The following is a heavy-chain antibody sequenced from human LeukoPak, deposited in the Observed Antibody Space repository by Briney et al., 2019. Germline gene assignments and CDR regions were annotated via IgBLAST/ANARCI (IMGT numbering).Heavy chain of an antibody. J-gene: IGHJ4*02. Sequence: PGGSLRLSCAASGFTFTDYYMSWIRQAPGKGLEWVSYITNSGTTIYYADSVKGRFTISRDNAKNSLYLQMNSLRAEDTAVYYCARQRRYCSGDNCYQRTFDYWGQGTLVTVSS. D-gene: IGHD2-15*01. V-gene: IGHV3-11*04. CDR1: GFTFTDYY. CDR2: ITNSGTTI. CDR3: ARQRRYCSGDNCYQRTFDY.